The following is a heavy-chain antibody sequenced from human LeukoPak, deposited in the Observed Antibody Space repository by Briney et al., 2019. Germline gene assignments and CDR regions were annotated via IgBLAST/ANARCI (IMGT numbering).Heavy chain of an antibody. D-gene: IGHD2-21*02. CDR3: ARGRGAYCGGACYSQYFQH. V-gene: IGHV4-34*01. J-gene: IGHJ1*01. CDR2: IKHSGST. Sequence: SETLSLTCAVYGGTFSGYYWSWIRQPPGKGLEWIGEIKHSGSTNYNPSLKSRVTISVDTSKNQFSLKLSSVPAADTAVYYCARGRGAYCGGACYSQYFQHWGQGTLVTVSS. CDR1: GGTFSGYY.